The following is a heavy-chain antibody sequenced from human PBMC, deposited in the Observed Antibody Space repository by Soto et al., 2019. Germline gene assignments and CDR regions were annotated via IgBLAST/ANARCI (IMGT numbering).Heavy chain of an antibody. CDR1: GFTFSNHA. J-gene: IGHJ4*02. Sequence: EVQLLASGGGLVQPGGSLRLSCAASGFTFSNHAMSWVRQAPGQGLEWVSAIGSSGGGTHDADPVKGRLTVSRNNSKDTLYRQMNRLGAEDTAVYYCAKDFRLRAGGTTYFDYWGQGTLVTVSS. D-gene: IGHD3-16*01. CDR2: IGSSGGGT. CDR3: AKDFRLRAGGTTYFDY. V-gene: IGHV3-23*01.